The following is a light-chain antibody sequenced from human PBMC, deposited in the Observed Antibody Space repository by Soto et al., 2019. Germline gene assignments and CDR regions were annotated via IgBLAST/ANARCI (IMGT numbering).Light chain of an antibody. CDR1: KVFSSSN. J-gene: IGKJ2*01. V-gene: IGKV3-20*01. CDR2: HAS. Sequence: EIVLTQSPGTLSLSPGESATLPCRATKVFSSSNLAWYQQKPGQAPRLLIYHASDRATGVPDRFSGSGSGTDFALTITRLEPEDFALFYCQQYGTFPFSFGQGTKLEIK. CDR3: QQYGTFPFS.